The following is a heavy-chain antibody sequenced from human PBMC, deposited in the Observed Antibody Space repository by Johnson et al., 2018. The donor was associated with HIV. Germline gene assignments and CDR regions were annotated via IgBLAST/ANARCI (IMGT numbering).Heavy chain of an antibody. V-gene: IGHV3-30*03. CDR1: GFTFDDYG. CDR3: ARDHAAVITMIGNDAFDI. CDR2: ISYDGSNK. Sequence: QVQLVESGGGVVRPGGSLRLSCAASGFTFDDYGMSWVRQAPGKGLEWVAVISYDGSNKYFAYSVKGRFTISRDNSKNTLYLQMNSLRAEDTALYYCARDHAAVITMIGNDAFDIWGQGTMVTVSS. J-gene: IGHJ3*02. D-gene: IGHD3-22*01.